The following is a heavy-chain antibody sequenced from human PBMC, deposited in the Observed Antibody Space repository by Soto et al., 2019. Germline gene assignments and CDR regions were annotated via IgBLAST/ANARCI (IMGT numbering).Heavy chain of an antibody. Sequence: GGSLRLSCAASGFTFSDYGMHWVRQAPGKGLEWLALISYEGSDKFYGDSVKGRFSISRDDSQNTLYLHIKGLRVEDTAVYYCAKAVYDYWNGYQRTYYYGMDVWGQGTTVTVSS. J-gene: IGHJ6*02. D-gene: IGHD3-3*01. V-gene: IGHV3-30*18. CDR1: GFTFSDYG. CDR2: ISYEGSDK. CDR3: AKAVYDYWNGYQRTYYYGMDV.